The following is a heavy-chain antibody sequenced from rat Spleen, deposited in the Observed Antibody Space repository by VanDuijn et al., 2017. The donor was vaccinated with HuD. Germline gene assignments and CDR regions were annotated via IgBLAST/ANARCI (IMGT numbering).Heavy chain of an antibody. Sequence: EVQLAESGGGLVQPGRSLKLSCAASGFTFSDYYMAWVRQAPTKGLEWVASISYDGGSTYYRDSVRGRFTISRDNAKNTLYLQMDSLRSEDTATYYCVRHALMYTTDSFTYWGQGTLVTVSS. J-gene: IGHJ3*01. D-gene: IGHD1-6*01. CDR3: VRHALMYTTDSFTY. V-gene: IGHV5-7*01. CDR1: GFTFSDYY. CDR2: ISYDGGST.